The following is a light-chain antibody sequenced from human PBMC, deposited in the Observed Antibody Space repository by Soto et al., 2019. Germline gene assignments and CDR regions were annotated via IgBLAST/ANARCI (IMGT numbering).Light chain of an antibody. Sequence: QSVLTQPASVSGSPGQSITISCTGTSSDVGAYNYVSWCQQHPGKAPKVIIYDVNNRPSGVSNRFSGSKSGNTASLTISGLQAEDEDDYYCSSYTISNAWVFGGGTKLTVL. CDR1: SSDVGAYNY. CDR2: DVN. CDR3: SSYTISNAWV. J-gene: IGLJ3*02. V-gene: IGLV2-14*01.